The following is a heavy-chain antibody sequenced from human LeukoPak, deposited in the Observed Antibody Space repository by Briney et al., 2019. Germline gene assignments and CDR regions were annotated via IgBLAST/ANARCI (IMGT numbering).Heavy chain of an antibody. V-gene: IGHV4-59*12. Sequence: PSETLSLTCAVSGDSISSYYWSWIRQPPGKGLEYIGYIHYSGSTNYNPSLKSRVTISVDTSKNQFSLKLSSVTAADTAVYYCARDLRYDYYMDVWGKGTMVTVSS. CDR2: IHYSGST. CDR1: GDSISSYY. J-gene: IGHJ6*03. D-gene: IGHD3-22*01. CDR3: ARDLRYDYYMDV.